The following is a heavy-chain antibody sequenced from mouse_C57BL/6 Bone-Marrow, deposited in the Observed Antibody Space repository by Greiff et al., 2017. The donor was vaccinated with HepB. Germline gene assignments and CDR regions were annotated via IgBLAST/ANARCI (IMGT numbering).Heavy chain of an antibody. J-gene: IGHJ2*01. CDR2: IYPSDSET. Sequence: QVQLQQPGAELVRPGSSVKLSCKASGYTFTSYWMDWVKQRPGQGLEWIGNIYPSDSETHYNQKFKDKATLTVDKSSITAYMQLSTLTSEDSAVYYCAQYSSYGLDYWGQGTTLTVSS. V-gene: IGHV1-61*01. CDR1: GYTFTSYW. CDR3: AQYSSYGLDY. D-gene: IGHD1-1*02.